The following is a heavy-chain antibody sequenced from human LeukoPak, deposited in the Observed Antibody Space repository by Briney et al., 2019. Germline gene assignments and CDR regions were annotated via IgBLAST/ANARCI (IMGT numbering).Heavy chain of an antibody. Sequence: GGSLRLSCAASGFTVSSNYMSWVRQAPGKGLEWVSVIYSGGSTYYADSVKGRFTISRDNSKNTLYLQMNSLRAEDTAVYYCARGRLAAAGTSWGQGTLVTVSS. CDR3: ARGRLAAAGTS. V-gene: IGHV3-53*01. J-gene: IGHJ4*02. CDR2: IYSGGST. D-gene: IGHD6-13*01. CDR1: GFTVSSNY.